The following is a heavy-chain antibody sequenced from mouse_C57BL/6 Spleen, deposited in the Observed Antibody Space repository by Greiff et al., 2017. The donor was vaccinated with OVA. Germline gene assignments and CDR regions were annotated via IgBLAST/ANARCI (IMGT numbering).Heavy chain of an antibody. V-gene: IGHV1-26*01. J-gene: IGHJ2*01. CDR1: GYTFTDYY. D-gene: IGHD1-1*01. Sequence: EVQLQQSGPELVKPGASVKISCKASGYTFTDYYMNWVKQSHGKSLEWIGDINPNNGGTSYNQKFKGKATLTVDKSSSTAYMELRSLTSEDSAVYYCARSDPYDWGQGTTLTVSS. CDR2: INPNNGGT. CDR3: ARSDPYD.